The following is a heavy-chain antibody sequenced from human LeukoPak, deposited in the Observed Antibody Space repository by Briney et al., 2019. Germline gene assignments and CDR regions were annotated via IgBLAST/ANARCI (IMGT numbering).Heavy chain of an antibody. CDR2: ISSSGSAI. D-gene: IGHD2-21*02. CDR1: GFTFSDYY. V-gene: IGHV3-11*04. CDR3: AREGVTDFDY. J-gene: IGHJ4*02. Sequence: GGSLRLSCAASGFTFSDYYMGWVRQAPGKGLEWASYISSSGSAIYSADSVKGRFTISRDNARNSLYLQMNSLRAEDTAVYYCAREGVTDFDYWGQGTLVTVSS.